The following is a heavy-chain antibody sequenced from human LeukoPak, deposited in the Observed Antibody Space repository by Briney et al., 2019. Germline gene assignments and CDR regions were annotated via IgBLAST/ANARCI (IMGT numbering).Heavy chain of an antibody. J-gene: IGHJ4*02. D-gene: IGHD3-9*01. CDR3: ARHLLRYFDWGGYFDY. CDR2: IYYSGST. CDR1: GDSISSYY. Sequence: SETLSLTCTVSGDSISSYYWSWIRQPPGKGLEWIGYIYYSGSTNYNPSLKSRVTISVDTSKNQFSLKLSSVTAADTAVYYCARHLLRYFDWGGYFDYWGQGTLVTVSS. V-gene: IGHV4-59*08.